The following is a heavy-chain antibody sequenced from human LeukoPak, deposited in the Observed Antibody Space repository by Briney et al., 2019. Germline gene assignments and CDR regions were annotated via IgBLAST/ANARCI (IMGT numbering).Heavy chain of an antibody. J-gene: IGHJ6*03. CDR3: ARVGCSNGVCYDYMDV. CDR2: INSKSGGT. CDR1: GYTFTRQY. D-gene: IGHD2-8*01. Sequence: ASVKVSCKASGYTFTRQYMHWVRQAPGQGREWMGWINSKSGGTNYVQKFQGRVTMTRDTSIRTAYMELRRMRSDDTAVYYCARVGCSNGVCYDYMDVWGKGTTVTVSS. V-gene: IGHV1-2*02.